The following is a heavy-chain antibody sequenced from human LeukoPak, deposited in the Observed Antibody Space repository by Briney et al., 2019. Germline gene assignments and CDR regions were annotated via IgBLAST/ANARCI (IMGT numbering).Heavy chain of an antibody. Sequence: PGGSLRLSCAASGFTFSSYAMSWVRQAPGKGLEWVSAISGSGGSTYYADSVKGRFTISRDNSKNTLYLQMNSLRAEDTAVYYCAREYYYGSGTNPAEAFDIWGQRTMVTVSS. J-gene: IGHJ3*02. V-gene: IGHV3-23*01. CDR2: ISGSGGST. D-gene: IGHD3-10*01. CDR3: AREYYYGSGTNPAEAFDI. CDR1: GFTFSSYA.